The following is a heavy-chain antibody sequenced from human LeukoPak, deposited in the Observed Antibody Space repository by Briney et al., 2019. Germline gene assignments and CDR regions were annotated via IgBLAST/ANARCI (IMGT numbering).Heavy chain of an antibody. J-gene: IGHJ5*02. Sequence: ASVKVSCKASGYTFTSYDINWVRQATGQGLEWMGWMSPNSGNTGYAQKFQGRVTMTRNTSISTAYMELSSLRSEDTAVYYCARVQAPRITIFGVVIRSAWFDPWGQGTLVTVSS. V-gene: IGHV1-8*01. D-gene: IGHD3-3*01. CDR3: ARVQAPRITIFGVVIRSAWFDP. CDR2: MSPNSGNT. CDR1: GYTFTSYD.